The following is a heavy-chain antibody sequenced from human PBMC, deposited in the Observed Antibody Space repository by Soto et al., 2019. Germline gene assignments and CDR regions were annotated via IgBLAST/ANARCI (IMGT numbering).Heavy chain of an antibody. J-gene: IGHJ6*02. CDR1: GFIFSDYT. V-gene: IGHV3-73*02. CDR3: TRREPTGSGDV. D-gene: IGHD3-10*01. Sequence: EVQLVESGGGLVQPGGSLKLSCAASGFIFSDYTIHWVRQASGKGLDWVGRIRSRAHSYATEYAASVKGRFTISRDNSKNTAYLQMNSLKTEDTAVYYCTRREPTGSGDVWGQGTKVTVSS. CDR2: IRSRAHSYAT.